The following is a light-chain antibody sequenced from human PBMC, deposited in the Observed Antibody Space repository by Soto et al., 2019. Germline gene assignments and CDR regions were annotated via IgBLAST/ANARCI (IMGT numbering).Light chain of an antibody. CDR3: QQYGNPPQT. J-gene: IGKJ1*01. Sequence: DIQMTQSPSTLSASVGDTVTVTCRASQSIGRWLAWYQQKPGKAPKLLIFDASTLENGVPARFSGSRSGPEFSLTISSLQPEDFGVFYCQQYGNPPQTFGQGTRV. CDR1: QSIGRW. CDR2: DAS. V-gene: IGKV1-5*01.